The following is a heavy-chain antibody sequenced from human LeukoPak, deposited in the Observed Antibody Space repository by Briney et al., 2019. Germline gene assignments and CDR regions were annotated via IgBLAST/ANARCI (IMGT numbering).Heavy chain of an antibody. Sequence: SETLSLTCTVSGGSVSSGSYYWSWIRQPPGKGLEWIGYIYSSGSTNYNPSLKSRITISVDTSKNQFSLKLSSVTAADTAVYYCARFAYCGGHCWYYFDYWGQGSLVTVSS. J-gene: IGHJ4*02. CDR3: ARFAYCGGHCWYYFDY. CDR2: IYSSGST. D-gene: IGHD2-21*02. V-gene: IGHV4-61*01. CDR1: GGSVSSGSYY.